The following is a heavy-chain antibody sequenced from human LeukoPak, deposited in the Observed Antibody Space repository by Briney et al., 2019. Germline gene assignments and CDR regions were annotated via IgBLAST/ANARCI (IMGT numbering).Heavy chain of an antibody. Sequence: ASVKVSCKASGGTFSSYAISWVRQAPGQGLEWMGGIIPIFGTANYAQKFQGRVTITADESTSTAYMELSSLRSEDTAVYYCARDRGIVVVPAAEYYYYYMDVRGKGTTVTVSS. CDR2: IIPIFGTA. CDR3: ARDRGIVVVPAAEYYYYYMDV. CDR1: GGTFSSYA. J-gene: IGHJ6*03. V-gene: IGHV1-69*13. D-gene: IGHD2-2*01.